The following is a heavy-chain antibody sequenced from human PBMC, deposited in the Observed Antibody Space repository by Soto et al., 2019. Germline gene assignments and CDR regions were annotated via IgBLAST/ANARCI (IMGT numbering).Heavy chain of an antibody. CDR3: ARDASYGSGAPPYYYYYYGMDV. Sequence: ASETLSLTCTVSGGSISSYYWSWIRQPPGKGLEWIGYIYYSGSTNYNPSLKSRVTISVDTSKNQFSLKLSSVTAADTAVYYCARDASYGSGAPPYYYYYYGMDVWGQGTTVTVSS. J-gene: IGHJ6*02. CDR2: IYYSGST. CDR1: GGSISSYY. D-gene: IGHD3-10*01. V-gene: IGHV4-59*01.